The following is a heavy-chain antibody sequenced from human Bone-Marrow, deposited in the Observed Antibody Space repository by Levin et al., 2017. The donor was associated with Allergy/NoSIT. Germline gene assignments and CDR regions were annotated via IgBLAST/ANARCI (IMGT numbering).Heavy chain of an antibody. Sequence: SETLSLTCAVSGGSMSNHYWGWIRQSPAKGLEWIGYVYYSGSTTYNASLKSRVTISIDTSKNQFSLELTSVTAADTAIYYCAGRRGGYGEGEFNYWGQGTPVVVSS. CDR1: GGSMSNHY. J-gene: IGHJ4*02. D-gene: IGHD3-10*01. V-gene: IGHV4-59*11. CDR3: AGRRGGYGEGEFNY. CDR2: VYYSGST.